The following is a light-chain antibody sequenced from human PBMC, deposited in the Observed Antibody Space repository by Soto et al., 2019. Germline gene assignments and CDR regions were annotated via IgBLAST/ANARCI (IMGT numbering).Light chain of an antibody. CDR2: GSS. CDR1: QIVSTTY. V-gene: IGKV3-20*01. CDR3: PQYGSSPMYT. Sequence: EIVLTQSPGTLSLSPGERATLSCRASQIVSTTYLAWYQQKPGQAPRLLIYGSSSRAPGIPDRFSGSGSGTDFTLTISRLEPEDFAVYYCPQYGSSPMYTFGQGTKLEI. J-gene: IGKJ2*01.